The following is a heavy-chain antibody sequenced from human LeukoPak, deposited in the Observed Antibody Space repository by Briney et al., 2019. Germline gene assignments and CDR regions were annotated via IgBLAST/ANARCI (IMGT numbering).Heavy chain of an antibody. J-gene: IGHJ4*02. Sequence: ASVKVSCKASGYTFTSYDINWVRQATGQGLEWMGWVNPNNGNTDYAQKFQGRVTMTRNTSISTVYMELSSLRSEDTAIYYCARGLAGRVPNSDSWGQGTLVTVSS. V-gene: IGHV1-8*01. CDR1: GYTFTSYD. D-gene: IGHD3-10*01. CDR3: ARGLAGRVPNSDS. CDR2: VNPNNGNT.